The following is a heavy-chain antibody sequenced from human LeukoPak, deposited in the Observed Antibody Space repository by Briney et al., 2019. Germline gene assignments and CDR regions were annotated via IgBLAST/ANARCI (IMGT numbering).Heavy chain of an antibody. CDR1: GYTFTSYG. V-gene: IGHV1-69*04. CDR2: IIPILGIA. D-gene: IGHD3-10*01. Sequence: GASVKVSCKASGYTFTSYGISWVRQAPGQGLEWMGRIIPILGIANYAQKFQGRVTITADKSTSTAYMELSSLRSEDTAVYYCARGGEMVRGVIDYWGQGTLVTVSS. J-gene: IGHJ4*02. CDR3: ARGGEMVRGVIDY.